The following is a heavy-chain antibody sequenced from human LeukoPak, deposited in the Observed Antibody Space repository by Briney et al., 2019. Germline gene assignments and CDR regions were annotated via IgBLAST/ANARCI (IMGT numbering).Heavy chain of an antibody. CDR2: ILYTGTT. Sequence: SETLSLTCTVSGASIKIDNSYWGWIRQSPGKGLEWIGSILYTGTTDYNPSLKSRVTISVDTSTNRFSLRLTSATAADSAVYYCVRRVPHTALDYWGLGTLVTVSS. D-gene: IGHD5-18*01. CDR1: GASIKIDNSY. CDR3: VRRVPHTALDY. J-gene: IGHJ4*02. V-gene: IGHV4-39*01.